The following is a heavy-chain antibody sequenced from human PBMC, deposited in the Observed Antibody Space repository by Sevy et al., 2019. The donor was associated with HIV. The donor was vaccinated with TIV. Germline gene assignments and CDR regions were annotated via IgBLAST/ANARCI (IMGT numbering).Heavy chain of an antibody. Sequence: GGSLRLSCAASGLTVGSLSINWVRQAPGKGLEWVSLIYSAGTTFYSDSVKGRFTISRDDSNNTLDLQMNSLRAEDTAIYYCARIKGASSSYAMDVWGQGTTVTVYS. CDR1: GLTVGSLS. CDR2: IYSAGTT. D-gene: IGHD2-2*01. CDR3: ARIKGASSSYAMDV. J-gene: IGHJ6*02. V-gene: IGHV3-53*01.